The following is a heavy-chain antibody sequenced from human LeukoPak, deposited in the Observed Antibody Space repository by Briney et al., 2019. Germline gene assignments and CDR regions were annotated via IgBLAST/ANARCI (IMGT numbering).Heavy chain of an antibody. D-gene: IGHD1-14*01. V-gene: IGHV4-34*01. Sequence: SETLSLTCAVYGGSFSGYYWSWIRQPPGKGLEWIGEINRSGSTNYNPSLKSRVTISVDTSKNQFSQKLSSVTAADTAVYYCARNKGKPRARSYYYYYGMDVWGQGTTVTVSS. CDR1: GGSFSGYY. CDR3: ARNKGKPRARSYYYYYGMDV. CDR2: INRSGST. J-gene: IGHJ6*02.